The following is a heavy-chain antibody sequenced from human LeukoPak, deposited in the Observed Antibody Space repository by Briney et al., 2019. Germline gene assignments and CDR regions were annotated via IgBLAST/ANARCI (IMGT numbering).Heavy chain of an antibody. CDR1: GGSISSYY. V-gene: IGHV4-59*01. CDR3: ARDVTGNDAFDI. Sequence: PSETLSLTCTVSGGSISSYYWSWIRQPPGKGLEWIGYIYYSGSTNYNPSLKSRVTISVDTSKNQFSLKLSSVTAADTAVYYCARDVTGNDAFDIWGQRTMVTVSS. J-gene: IGHJ3*02. CDR2: IYYSGST. D-gene: IGHD1-20*01.